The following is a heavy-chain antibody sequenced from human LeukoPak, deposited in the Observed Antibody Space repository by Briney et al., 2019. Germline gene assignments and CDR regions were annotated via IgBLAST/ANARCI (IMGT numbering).Heavy chain of an antibody. D-gene: IGHD3-10*01. CDR3: ARGLGGFGEFAGY. CDR2: IIPIFGTA. V-gene: IGHV1-69*13. CDR1: GGTFSSYA. Sequence: LGASVKVSCKASGGTFSSYAISWVRQAPGQGLEWMGGIIPIFGTANYAQKFQGRVTITADESTSTAYMELSSLRSEDTAVYYCARGLGGFGEFAGYWGQGTLVTVSS. J-gene: IGHJ4*02.